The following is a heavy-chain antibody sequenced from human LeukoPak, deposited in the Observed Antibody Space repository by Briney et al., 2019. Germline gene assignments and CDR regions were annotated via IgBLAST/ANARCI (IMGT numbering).Heavy chain of an antibody. CDR2: INPHNGGT. CDR3: ARDLGSSDYYHDIDY. D-gene: IGHD3-22*01. J-gene: IGHJ4*02. CDR1: GYTFTGYY. V-gene: IGHV1-2*02. Sequence: ASVKVSCKASGYTFTGYYIHWVRQAPGQGLEWMGWINPHNGGTNYAQKFQGRVTMTRDTSISTAYMELSRLRSDDTAVYYCARDLGSSDYYHDIDYWGQGTLVTVSS.